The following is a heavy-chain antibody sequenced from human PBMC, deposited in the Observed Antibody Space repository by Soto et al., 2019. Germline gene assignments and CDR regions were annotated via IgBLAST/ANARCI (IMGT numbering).Heavy chain of an antibody. V-gene: IGHV3-7*01. CDR1: GFTFSSYW. CDR3: AKEGYGDPLYYFDY. Sequence: GGSLRLSCAASGFTFSSYWMSWVRQAPGKGLEWVANIKQDGSEKYYVDSVKGRFTISRDNAKNSLYLQMNSLRAEDTAVYYCAKEGYGDPLYYFDYWGQGTLVTVSS. CDR2: IKQDGSEK. D-gene: IGHD4-17*01. J-gene: IGHJ4*02.